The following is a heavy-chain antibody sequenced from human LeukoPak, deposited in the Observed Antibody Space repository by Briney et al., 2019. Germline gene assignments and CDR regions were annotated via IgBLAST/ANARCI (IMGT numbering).Heavy chain of an antibody. CDR2: VNQDESQK. D-gene: IGHD7-27*01. CDR3: ARSPLGIAPFDY. V-gene: IGHV3-7*03. CDR1: GFTVSSNW. Sequence: GGSLRLSCAASGFTVSSNWMSWVRQAPGKGLEWVANVNQDESQKYYVDSVKGRFTISKDNAKNSLNPQMDSLKTEDTAVYYCARSPLGIAPFDYWGQGTLVTVSS. J-gene: IGHJ4*02.